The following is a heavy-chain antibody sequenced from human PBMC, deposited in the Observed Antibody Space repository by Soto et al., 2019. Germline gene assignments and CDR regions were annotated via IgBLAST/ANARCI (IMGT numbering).Heavy chain of an antibody. CDR2: IYYSGST. D-gene: IGHD2-2*01. J-gene: IGHJ5*02. CDR3: ARRDCNSTSCRFDP. CDR1: GGSISSYY. V-gene: IGHV4-59*08. Sequence: SETLSLTCTVSGGSISSYYWSWIRQPPGKGLEWIAYIYYSGSTNYNPSLKSRVTISLDTSKNQFSLKLSSVTAADTAVYYCARRDCNSTSCRFDPWGQGTLVTVSS.